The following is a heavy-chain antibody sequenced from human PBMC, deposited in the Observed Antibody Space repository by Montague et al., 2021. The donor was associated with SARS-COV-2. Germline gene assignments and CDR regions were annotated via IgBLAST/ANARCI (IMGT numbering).Heavy chain of an antibody. J-gene: IGHJ4*02. CDR2: IYYSGSA. CDR1: GGSISSGGYY. V-gene: IGHV4-31*03. CDR3: ARAVETTVVTHFDY. D-gene: IGHD4-23*01. Sequence: TLSLTCTVSGGSISSGGYYWSWIRQHPGKGLEWIGYIYYSGSAYYNPSLKSRVTISVDTSKNQFSLKLTSVTAADTAVYYCARAVETTVVTHFDYWGQGTLVIVSS.